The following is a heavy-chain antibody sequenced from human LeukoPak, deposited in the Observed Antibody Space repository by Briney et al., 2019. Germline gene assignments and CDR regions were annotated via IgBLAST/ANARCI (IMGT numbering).Heavy chain of an antibody. Sequence: ASVKVSCKTSGYTFTSYAMNWVRQAPGQGLEWMGWINPNSGGTNYAQKFQGRVTMTRDTSISTAYMELSRLRSDDTAVYYCAREHNWNVNWFDPWGQGTLVTVSS. CDR2: INPNSGGT. J-gene: IGHJ5*02. CDR3: AREHNWNVNWFDP. D-gene: IGHD1-20*01. V-gene: IGHV1-2*02. CDR1: GYTFTSYA.